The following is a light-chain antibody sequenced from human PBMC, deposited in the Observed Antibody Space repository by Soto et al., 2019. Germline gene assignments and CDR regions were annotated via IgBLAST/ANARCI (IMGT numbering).Light chain of an antibody. Sequence: QSVLTQPASVSGSPGQSVSISCTGTSSDVGFYNYVSWYQQHPGKAPKLMIYEVSNRPSAVSSRFSGSKSGNTASLTISGLQAEDEADYYCSSYTSSSAYVFGTGTKVTVL. CDR3: SSYTSSSAYV. CDR1: SSDVGFYNY. J-gene: IGLJ1*01. CDR2: EVS. V-gene: IGLV2-14*01.